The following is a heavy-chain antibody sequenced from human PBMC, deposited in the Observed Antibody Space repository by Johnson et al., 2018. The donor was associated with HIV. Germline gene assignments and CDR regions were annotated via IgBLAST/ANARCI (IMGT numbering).Heavy chain of an antibody. Sequence: VQLVESGGGLVQPGGSLRLSCAASGFTFDDYDMSWVRQAPGKGLEWVANIKQDGSEKYYVDSVKGRFTISRDNAKNSLYLQMNSLRAEDTAVYYCARDQDSSGYYYDAFDIWGQGTMVTVSS. V-gene: IGHV3-7*01. CDR3: ARDQDSSGYYYDAFDI. CDR1: GFTFDDYD. CDR2: IKQDGSEK. J-gene: IGHJ3*02. D-gene: IGHD3-22*01.